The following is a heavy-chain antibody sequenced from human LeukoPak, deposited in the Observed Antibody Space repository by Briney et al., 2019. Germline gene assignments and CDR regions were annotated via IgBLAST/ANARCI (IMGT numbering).Heavy chain of an antibody. Sequence: GGSLRLSCAASGFTFSSYSMNWVRQAPGKGLEWVSSISSISDYMYYADSVRGRFTISRDNARNSLYLQMNSLRAEDTAVYYCARDREVSYCSSTSCYSYYYYGMDVWGQGTTVTVSS. J-gene: IGHJ6*02. CDR2: ISSISDYM. CDR1: GFTFSSYS. CDR3: ARDREVSYCSSTSCYSYYYYGMDV. V-gene: IGHV3-21*01. D-gene: IGHD2-2*01.